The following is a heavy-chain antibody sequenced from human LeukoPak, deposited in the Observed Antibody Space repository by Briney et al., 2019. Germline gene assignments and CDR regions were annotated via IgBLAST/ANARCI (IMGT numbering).Heavy chain of an antibody. J-gene: IGHJ5*02. CDR3: AGEPGYCSGGSCYGGWFAP. V-gene: IGHV4-34*01. CDR1: GGSFSGYY. CDR2: INHNGGT. D-gene: IGHD2-15*01. Sequence: SETLSLTCAVSGGSFSGYYWSWIRQPPGKGLEWVGEINHNGGTDYNPSLKSRVTISVDTSKKQLSLKLRSVTAADTAVYYCAGEPGYCSGGSCYGGWFAPWGQGTLVTVSS.